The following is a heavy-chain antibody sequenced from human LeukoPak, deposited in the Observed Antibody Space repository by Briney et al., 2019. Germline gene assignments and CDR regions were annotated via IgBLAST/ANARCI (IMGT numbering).Heavy chain of an antibody. Sequence: SETLSLTCSVSGASISSGSNYWGWIRQPPGKTLEWIGSIYSSGSTYYNPSLKSRVIIIIDTPKNHFSLTLSSVTAADSAVYYCASEPPNYYGSGSYYFDYWGQGTLVTVPS. CDR2: IYSSGST. V-gene: IGHV4-39*07. D-gene: IGHD3-10*01. CDR3: ASEPPNYYGSGSYYFDY. J-gene: IGHJ4*02. CDR1: GASISSGSNY.